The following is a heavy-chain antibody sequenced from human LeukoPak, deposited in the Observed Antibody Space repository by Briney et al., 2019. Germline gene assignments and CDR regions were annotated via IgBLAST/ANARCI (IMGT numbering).Heavy chain of an antibody. CDR3: ARVTSDAFDI. CDR2: LYYTSSS. Sequence: SETLSLTCTVSGGSISSGGYYWSWIRQHPGKGLEWIGYLYYTSSSNYNPSLKSRVTMSRDTSKNQFSLKLMFVTAADTAVYYCARVTSDAFDIWGLGTVVTVSS. J-gene: IGHJ3*02. V-gene: IGHV4-61*08. CDR1: GGSISSGGYY.